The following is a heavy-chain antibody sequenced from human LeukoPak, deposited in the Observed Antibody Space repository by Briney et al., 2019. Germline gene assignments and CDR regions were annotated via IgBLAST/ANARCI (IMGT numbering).Heavy chain of an antibody. V-gene: IGHV3-53*01. CDR3: AKGQMVRGVTTSYYMDA. Sequence: GGSLRLSCAVSGFSVSSNYMSWVRQAPGKGLEWVSVIYSGGTTYYADSVKGRFTISRDNSKNTVYLQMNSLRAEDTAVYYCAKGQMVRGVTTSYYMDAWGKGTRVTVSS. D-gene: IGHD3-10*01. J-gene: IGHJ6*03. CDR1: GFSVSSNY. CDR2: IYSGGTT.